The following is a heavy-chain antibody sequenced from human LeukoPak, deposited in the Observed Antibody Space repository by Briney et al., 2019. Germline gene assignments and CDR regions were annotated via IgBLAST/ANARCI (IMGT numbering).Heavy chain of an antibody. D-gene: IGHD3-22*01. Sequence: GASVKVSCKASGGTFSSYAISWVRQAPGQGLEWMGRIIPILGIANYAQKFQGRVTITADKSTSTAYMELSSLRSEDTAVYYCARVPITYYYDSSEDNWFDPWGREPWSPSPQ. CDR1: GGTFSSYA. CDR2: IIPILGIA. CDR3: ARVPITYYYDSSEDNWFDP. J-gene: IGHJ5*02. V-gene: IGHV1-69*04.